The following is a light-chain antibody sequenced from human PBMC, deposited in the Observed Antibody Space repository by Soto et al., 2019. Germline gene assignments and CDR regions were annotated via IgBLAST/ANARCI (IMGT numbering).Light chain of an antibody. Sequence: QSALTQPASVSGSPGQSTTISCTGTSSDVGHPYNYVSWYQQYPGKAPKLLIFKVNNRPSGISGRFSGSKSGNTASLTISGFQAEDEGDYYCMSFVESTSTHWVLGGGTKVTVL. J-gene: IGLJ3*02. V-gene: IGLV2-14*01. CDR1: SSDVGHPYNY. CDR3: MSFVESTSTHWV. CDR2: KVN.